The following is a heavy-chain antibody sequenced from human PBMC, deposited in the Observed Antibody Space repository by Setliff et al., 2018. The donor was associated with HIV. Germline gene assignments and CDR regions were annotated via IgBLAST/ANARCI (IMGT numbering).Heavy chain of an antibody. V-gene: IGHV4-61*02. Sequence: LSLTCTVSGDSISSGSNYWSWIRQPAGRGLEWIGRIYTSGPRYNPSLENRVTISVDTSKSQFFLMLSSVTAADTAVYYCARASSDIPGVDSNYFDDWGQGTLVTVS. D-gene: IGHD2-2*01. CDR2: IYTSGP. CDR3: ARASSDIPGVDSNYFDD. CDR1: GDSISSGSNY. J-gene: IGHJ4*02.